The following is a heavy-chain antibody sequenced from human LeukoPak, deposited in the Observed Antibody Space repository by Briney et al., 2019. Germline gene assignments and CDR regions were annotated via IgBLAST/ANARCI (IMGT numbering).Heavy chain of an antibody. CDR3: IRGGIQVSGIDAFDI. V-gene: IGHV3-13*01. CDR2: IGIAGDT. Sequence: GGSLRLSCAASGFTFSSYDMHWVRQAPGRGLEWVSAIGIAGDTYYPDSVKGRFTISRENAKNSMYLQMSSLKDGDTAVYYCIRGGIQVSGIDAFDIWGQGTMVTVSS. D-gene: IGHD5/OR15-5a*01. J-gene: IGHJ3*02. CDR1: GFTFSSYD.